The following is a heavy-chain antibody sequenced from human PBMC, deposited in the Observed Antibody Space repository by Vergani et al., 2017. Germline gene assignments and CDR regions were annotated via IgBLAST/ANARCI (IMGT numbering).Heavy chain of an antibody. CDR3: ARGTGYYFDY. D-gene: IGHD1-14*01. Sequence: QVQLQQWGAGLLKPSETLSLTCAVYGGSFSGYYWSCIRQPPGKGLEWSGEINHSGSTNYNPSLKSRVTISVDTSKNQFSLKLSSVTAADTAVYYCARGTGYYFDYWGQGTLVTVSS. J-gene: IGHJ4*02. V-gene: IGHV4-34*01. CDR1: GGSFSGYY. CDR2: INHSGST.